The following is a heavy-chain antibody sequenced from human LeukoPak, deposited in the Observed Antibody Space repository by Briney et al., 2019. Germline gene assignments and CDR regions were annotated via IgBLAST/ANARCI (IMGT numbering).Heavy chain of an antibody. V-gene: IGHV4-61*02. CDR1: GDSISCGDYY. J-gene: IGHJ3*02. D-gene: IGHD3-22*01. CDR3: ASGPYSYDSSGAFDI. CDR2: ISSSGST. Sequence: PSETLSLTCTVSGDSISCGDYYWSWIRQPAGKGLEWIGRISSSGSTNYNPSLKSRVTISVDTSKNQFSLKLSSVTAADTAVYFCASGPYSYDSSGAFDIWGQGTMVTVSS.